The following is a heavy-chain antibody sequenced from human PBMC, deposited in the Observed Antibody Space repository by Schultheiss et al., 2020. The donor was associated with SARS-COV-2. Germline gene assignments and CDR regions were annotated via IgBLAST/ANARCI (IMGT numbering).Heavy chain of an antibody. CDR2: IRTTNTYR. CDR1: GFTFTSFSSYS. CDR3: ARHDSPNYDFWSGYYMDV. V-gene: IGHV3-21*04. Sequence: GGSLRLSCVGSGFTFTSFSSYSMSWVRQVPGKGLEWVSSIRTTNTYRFYADSVKGRFTISRDNAKNSLYLQMNSLRSEDTAVYYCARHDSPNYDFWSGYYMDVWGKGTTVTVSS. D-gene: IGHD3-3*01. J-gene: IGHJ6*03.